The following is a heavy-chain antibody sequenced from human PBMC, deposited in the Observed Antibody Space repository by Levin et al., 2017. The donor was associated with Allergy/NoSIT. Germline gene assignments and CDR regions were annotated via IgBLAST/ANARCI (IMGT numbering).Heavy chain of an antibody. CDR2: ISYDGTNK. J-gene: IGHJ6*02. Sequence: GGSLRLSCAASGFIFSSYAMHWVRQAPGKGLEWVAVISYDGTNKYYADSVKGRFTISRDNSKTTLYLQMNSPRGDDTAVFYCARVLSSSWYNYYYYGMDVWGQGTTVTVSS. D-gene: IGHD6-13*01. CDR3: ARVLSSSWYNYYYYGMDV. V-gene: IGHV3-30-3*01. CDR1: GFIFSSYA.